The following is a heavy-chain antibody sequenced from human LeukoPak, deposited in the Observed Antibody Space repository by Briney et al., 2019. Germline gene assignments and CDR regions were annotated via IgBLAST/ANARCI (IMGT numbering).Heavy chain of an antibody. J-gene: IGHJ4*02. V-gene: IGHV5-51*01. D-gene: IGHD1-26*01. Sequence: GESLKISCEGSGYRFTTYWIAWVRQMPGRGLEWMGIISPDDSEIRYSPSFRGQVTISADKSTSTAYLQWSRLKASDTAIYYCARHEGSGSYYSYWGQGTLVTVSS. CDR1: GYRFTTYW. CDR2: ISPDDSEI. CDR3: ARHEGSGSYYSY.